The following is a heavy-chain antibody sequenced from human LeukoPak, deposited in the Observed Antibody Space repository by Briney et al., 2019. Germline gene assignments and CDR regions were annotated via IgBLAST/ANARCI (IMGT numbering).Heavy chain of an antibody. CDR2: TYYRSKWYN. V-gene: IGHV6-1*01. J-gene: IGHJ4*02. Sequence: SQTLSLTCAISGDSVSSNSATWNWIRQSPSRGLEWLGRTYYRSKWYNDSAVSVKSRIIINADTSKNQFSLKLSSVTAADTAVYYCARRAFSSGYYYFDYWGQGTLVTVSS. D-gene: IGHD3-22*01. CDR1: GDSVSSNSAT. CDR3: ARRAFSSGYYYFDY.